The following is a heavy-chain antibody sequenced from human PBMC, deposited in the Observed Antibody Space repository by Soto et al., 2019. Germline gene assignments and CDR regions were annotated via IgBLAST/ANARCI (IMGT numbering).Heavy chain of an antibody. CDR1: GGTFSSYA. CDR2: IIPIFGTA. CDR3: ARVGCSGGSCYSVTRYNWFDP. Sequence: SVKVSCKASGGTFSSYAISWVRQAPGQGLEWMGGIIPIFGTANYAQKFQGRVTITADESTSTAYMELSSLRSEDTAVYYCARVGCSGGSCYSVTRYNWFDPWGQGTLVTVSS. J-gene: IGHJ5*02. D-gene: IGHD2-15*01. V-gene: IGHV1-69*13.